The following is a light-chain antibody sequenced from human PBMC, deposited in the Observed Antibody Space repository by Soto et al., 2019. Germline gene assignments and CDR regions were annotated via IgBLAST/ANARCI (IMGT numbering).Light chain of an antibody. J-gene: IGKJ1*01. CDR3: QQYNNWPRT. V-gene: IGKV3-15*01. CDR1: QSVSSN. Sequence: EMVMTQSPATLSVSPGERATLSCRASQSVSSNLAWYQQKPGQVPRLLIYGASTRATGIPARFSGSGSGTEFTLTISSLQSEDFAVYYCQQYNNWPRTFGQGTKVEIK. CDR2: GAS.